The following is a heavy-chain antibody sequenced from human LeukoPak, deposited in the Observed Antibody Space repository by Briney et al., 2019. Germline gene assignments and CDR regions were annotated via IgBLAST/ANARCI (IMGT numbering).Heavy chain of an antibody. CDR2: IRSKANGYAT. V-gene: IGHV3-73*01. CDR1: GFTFSGSA. D-gene: IGHD6-13*01. CDR3: TSLSQQLTYYYHFLVV. Sequence: GGSLRLSCAASGFTFSGSAMHWVRQASGKGLEWVGRIRSKANGYATAYAASVKGSVTISREDSKNTAYLQMNSLKTEDTAVYYFTSLSQQLTYYYHFLVVWGEGGKVTVS. J-gene: IGHJ6*03.